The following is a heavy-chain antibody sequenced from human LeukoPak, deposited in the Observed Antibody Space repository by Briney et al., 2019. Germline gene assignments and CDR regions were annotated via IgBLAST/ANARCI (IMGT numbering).Heavy chain of an antibody. CDR2: INTNTGNP. J-gene: IGHJ4*02. D-gene: IGHD3-22*01. CDR3: ARVLPYYYDSSGYYLMSFDY. V-gene: IGHV7-4-1*02. CDR1: GYTFTSYA. Sequence: ASVKVSCKASGYTFTSYAMNWVRQAPGQGLEWVGWINTNTGNPTYAQGFTGRFVFSLDTSVSTAYLQISSLKAEDTAVYYCARVLPYYYDSSGYYLMSFDYWGQGTLVTVSS.